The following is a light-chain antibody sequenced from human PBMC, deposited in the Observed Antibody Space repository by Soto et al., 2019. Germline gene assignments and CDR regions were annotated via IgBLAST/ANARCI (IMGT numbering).Light chain of an antibody. CDR1: QDIGND. CDR2: DAS. CDR3: QQYDNLPLT. V-gene: IGKV1-33*01. J-gene: IGKJ4*01. Sequence: DIQMTQSPSSLSASVGDRVTISCRASQDIGNDLGWYQQKPGKAPKRLSYDASNLETGVPSRFSGSGSGTDFTFTISSLQPEDIATYYCQQYDNLPLTFGGGTKVDIK.